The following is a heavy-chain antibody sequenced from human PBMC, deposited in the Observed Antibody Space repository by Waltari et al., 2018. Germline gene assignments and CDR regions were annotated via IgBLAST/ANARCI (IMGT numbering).Heavy chain of an antibody. V-gene: IGHV4-59*01. CDR2: IYYSGST. CDR3: AREGQQLALRY. D-gene: IGHD6-13*01. J-gene: IGHJ4*02. Sequence: QVQLQESGPGLVKPSETLSLTCTVSGGSISSYYWSWIRQPPGKGLEWIGYIYYSGSTNNNPSLKSRVTISVDTSKNQFSLKLSSVTAADTAVYYCAREGQQLALRYWGQGTLVTVSS. CDR1: GGSISSYY.